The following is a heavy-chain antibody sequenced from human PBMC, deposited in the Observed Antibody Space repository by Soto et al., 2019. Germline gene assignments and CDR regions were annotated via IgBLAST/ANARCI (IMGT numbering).Heavy chain of an antibody. J-gene: IGHJ4*02. D-gene: IGHD5-12*01. V-gene: IGHV4-31*03. CDR3: ARHIVATIRAFDY. CDR1: GGSISSGGYY. Sequence: QVQLQESGPGLVKPSQTLSLTCTVSGGSISSGGYYWSWIRQHPGKGLEWIGYIYYSGSTYYNPSLMSRVTISVDTSNNQFSLKLSSVTAADTAVYYCARHIVATIRAFDYWGQGTLVTVSS. CDR2: IYYSGST.